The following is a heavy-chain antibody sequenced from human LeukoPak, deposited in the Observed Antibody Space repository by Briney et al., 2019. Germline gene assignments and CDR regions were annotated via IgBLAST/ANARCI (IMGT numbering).Heavy chain of an antibody. CDR3: AKVGIFGVVRDAFDI. J-gene: IGHJ3*02. V-gene: IGHV3-23*01. CDR1: GFTFSSYA. Sequence: GGSLRLSCAASGFTFSSYAMSWVRQAPGKGLEWVSAISGSGGSTYYADSVKGRFTISRDNSKNTLYLQMNSLRAEDTAVYYCAKVGIFGVVRDAFDIWGQGQWSPSLQ. CDR2: ISGSGGST. D-gene: IGHD3-3*01.